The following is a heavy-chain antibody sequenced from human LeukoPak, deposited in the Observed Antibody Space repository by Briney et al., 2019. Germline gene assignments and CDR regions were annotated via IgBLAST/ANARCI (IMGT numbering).Heavy chain of an antibody. CDR2: IYYSGST. Sequence: SETLSLTCTVSGGSISSGDYYWSWIRQPPGKGLEWIGYIYYSGSTYYNPSLKSRVTISVDTSKNQFSLKLSSVTAADTAVYYCARAFRRDDAFDIWGQGTMVTVSS. CDR1: GGSISSGDYY. J-gene: IGHJ3*02. CDR3: ARAFRRDDAFDI. V-gene: IGHV4-30-4*08. D-gene: IGHD3-16*01.